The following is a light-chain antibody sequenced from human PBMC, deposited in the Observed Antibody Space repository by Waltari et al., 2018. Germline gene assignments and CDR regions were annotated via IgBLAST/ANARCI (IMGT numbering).Light chain of an antibody. CDR3: QHYVSLPVT. V-gene: IGKV3-20*01. Sequence: ELVLTQSPGTLSLSPVERATLPCRASQSVSRALAWYQQNPGQAPRLLIYGASNRATGIPDRFSGSGSGTDFSLIISRLEPEDFAVYYCQHYVSLPVTFGQGTKVEIK. CDR1: QSVSRA. J-gene: IGKJ1*01. CDR2: GAS.